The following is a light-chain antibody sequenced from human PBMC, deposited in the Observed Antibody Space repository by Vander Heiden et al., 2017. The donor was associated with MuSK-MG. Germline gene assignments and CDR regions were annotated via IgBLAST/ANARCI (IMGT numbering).Light chain of an antibody. CDR3: QAWGTGIRV. CDR1: SGHSSSA. Sequence: QLVLPPSPSASASLDASVKLTCTLSSGHSSSAIAWHQQQPEKGPRFLMKLYNDGSHTKGDGIPARFSGSSSGAERDLTISSLQADDEADYYCQAWGTGIRVFGGGTKLTVL. V-gene: IGLV4-69*01. CDR2: LYNDGSH. J-gene: IGLJ3*02.